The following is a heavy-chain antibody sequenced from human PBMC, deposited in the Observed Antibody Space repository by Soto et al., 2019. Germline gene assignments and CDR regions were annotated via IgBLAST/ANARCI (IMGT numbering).Heavy chain of an antibody. D-gene: IGHD2-21*02. CDR2: IFHSGST. J-gene: IGHJ4*02. CDR3: ARGLQYGGNSAY. V-gene: IGHV4-38-2*01. CDR1: GYSISSGYY. Sequence: SETLSLTCGVSGYSISSGYYWGWIRQPPGKGLEWIAGIFHSGSTYYNPSLKGRVTISVDTSKNQFSLKLSSVTAADTAVYYCARGLQYGGNSAYWGQGTLVTVS.